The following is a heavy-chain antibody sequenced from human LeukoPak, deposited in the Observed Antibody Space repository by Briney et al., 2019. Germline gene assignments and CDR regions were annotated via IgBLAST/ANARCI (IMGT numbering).Heavy chain of an antibody. D-gene: IGHD6-13*01. CDR2: IIPIFGTA. CDR1: GGTFSSYA. J-gene: IGHJ6*03. V-gene: IGHV1-69*13. Sequence: ASVKVSCKASGGTFSSYAISWVRQAPGQGLEWMGGIIPIFGTANYAQKFQGRVTITADESTSTAYMELSSLRSEDTAVYYCARGFRATLSIAAAGTGYYYYMDVWGKGTTVTVSS. CDR3: ARGFRATLSIAAAGTGYYYYMDV.